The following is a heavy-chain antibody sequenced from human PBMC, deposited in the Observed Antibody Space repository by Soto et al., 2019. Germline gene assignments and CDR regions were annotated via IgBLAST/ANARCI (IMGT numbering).Heavy chain of an antibody. CDR1: GYTFTSYY. V-gene: IGHV1-46*01. D-gene: IGHD4-17*01. CDR3: AREDYGWGVARFFDP. CDR2: INPSGGST. Sequence: ASLKVSCKASGYTFTSYYMHWVRQAPGQGLEWMGIINPSGGSTSYAQKFQGRVTMTRDTSTSTVYMELSSLRSEDTAVYYCAREDYGWGVARFFDPWGQGTRVTVSS. J-gene: IGHJ5*02.